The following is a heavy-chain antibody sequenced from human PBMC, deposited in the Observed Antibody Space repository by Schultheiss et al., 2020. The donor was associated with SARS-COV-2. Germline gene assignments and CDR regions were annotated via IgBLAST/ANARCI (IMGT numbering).Heavy chain of an antibody. Sequence: GGSLRLSCAASGFSFSNYWMHWVRQAPGKGLEWVSSISSSSSYIYYADSVKGRITISRDNSKNTMYLQMHSLTVEDTAVYYCARPIGSLFYWGQGTLVTVSS. D-gene: IGHD1-26*01. CDR2: ISSSSSYI. CDR3: ARPIGSLFY. V-gene: IGHV3-21*04. J-gene: IGHJ4*02. CDR1: GFSFSNYW.